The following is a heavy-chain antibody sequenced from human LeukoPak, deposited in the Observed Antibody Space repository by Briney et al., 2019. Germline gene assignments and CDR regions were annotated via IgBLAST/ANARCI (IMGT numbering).Heavy chain of an antibody. J-gene: IGHJ4*02. CDR2: ISYDGSNK. V-gene: IGHV3-30-3*01. D-gene: IGHD5-12*01. CDR1: GFTFSSYA. CDR3: ASPIALGWLQGIDY. Sequence: GGSLRLSCAASGFTFSSYAMSWVRQAPGKGLEWVAVISYDGSNKYYADSVKGRFTISRDNSKNTVYLQMNSLRVEDTAIYYCASPIALGWLQGIDYWGQGTLVIVSS.